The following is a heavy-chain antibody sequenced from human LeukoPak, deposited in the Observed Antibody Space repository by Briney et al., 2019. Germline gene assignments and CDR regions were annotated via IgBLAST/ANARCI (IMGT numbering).Heavy chain of an antibody. CDR1: GFTFSSYA. Sequence: GGSLTLSCSASGFTFSSYAMSWPRQAPGKGLEWVSAISGSGGNTYYADSVKGRFTISRDNSKNTLYLQMNSLRAEDTAVYYCAKALGSPSYCGGDCYNPWGQGTLVTVSS. J-gene: IGHJ5*02. V-gene: IGHV3-23*01. D-gene: IGHD2-21*02. CDR2: ISGSGGNT. CDR3: AKALGSPSYCGGDCYNP.